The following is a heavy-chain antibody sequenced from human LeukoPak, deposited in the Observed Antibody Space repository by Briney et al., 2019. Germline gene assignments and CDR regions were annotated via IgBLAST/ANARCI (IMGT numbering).Heavy chain of an antibody. CDR3: AKDSTIFGANTHFDY. D-gene: IGHD3-3*01. J-gene: IGHJ4*02. CDR1: EFTFSSYA. V-gene: IGHV3-23*01. Sequence: GGSLRLSCAASEFTFSSYAMSWVRQAPGKGLEWDSAIVGSGDYTYYADSAKGRFTISRDNSKNTLYLHMNSLRVEDTALYYCAKDSTIFGANTHFDYWGQGTPVTVSS. CDR2: IVGSGDYT.